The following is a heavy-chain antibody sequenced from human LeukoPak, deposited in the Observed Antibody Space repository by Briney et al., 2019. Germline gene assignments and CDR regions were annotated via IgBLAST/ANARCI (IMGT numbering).Heavy chain of an antibody. CDR2: ISAYNGNT. V-gene: IGHV1-18*01. CDR3: ARDRRYYYDSSGNWFDH. J-gene: IGHJ5*02. CDR1: GYTFTSYG. D-gene: IGHD3-22*01. Sequence: GASVKVSCKASGYTFTSYGISWVRQAPGQGLEWMGWISAYNGNTNYAQKLQGRVTMTTDTSTSTAYMELRSLRSDDTAVYYCARDRRYYYDSSGNWFDHWGQGTLVTVSS.